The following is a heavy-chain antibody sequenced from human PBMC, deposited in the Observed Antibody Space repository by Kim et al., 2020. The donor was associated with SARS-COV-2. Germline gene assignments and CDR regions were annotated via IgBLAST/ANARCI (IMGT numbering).Heavy chain of an antibody. CDR1: GYSFSTYW. J-gene: IGHJ6*02. D-gene: IGHD5-12*01. CDR3: ARLGGGYVSMDV. CDR2: IKPVDSDT. Sequence: GESLKISCKGSGYSFSTYWIGWVRQMPGKGLEWMGIIKPVDSDTRYSPSFQGQVTMSADKAINTAYLQWSSLKASDTAMYYCARLGGGYVSMDVWGQGTTVTVS. V-gene: IGHV5-51*01.